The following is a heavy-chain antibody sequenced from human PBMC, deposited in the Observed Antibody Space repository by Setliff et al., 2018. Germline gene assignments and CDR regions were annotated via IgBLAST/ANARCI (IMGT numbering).Heavy chain of an antibody. V-gene: IGHV3-43*01. D-gene: IGHD4-17*01. J-gene: IGHJ4*02. CDR3: ARAIGDHVMDS. Sequence: PGGSLRLSCEASGFTFDDHTMHWVRQAPGRGLEWISIISWDGVSAEYAASVRGRFAIARDNSKNILYLQMNSLRRDDTALYFCARAIGDHVMDSWGQGTLITVSS. CDR2: ISWDGVSA. CDR1: GFTFDDHT.